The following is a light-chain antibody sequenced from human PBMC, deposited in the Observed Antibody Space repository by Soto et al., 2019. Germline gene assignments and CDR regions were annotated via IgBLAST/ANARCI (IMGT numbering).Light chain of an antibody. CDR3: QQTYSTLWT. CDR1: HSVSGY. Sequence: DIQMTQSPPSLSASGGDRVTLTCRASHSVSGYVHWYQQKPGKAPKLLIYAASNLQNGVPSRFSGGGSGTDFTLTISSLQPEDFAIYYCQQTYSTLWTFGQGTKVEI. V-gene: IGKV1-39*01. J-gene: IGKJ1*01. CDR2: AAS.